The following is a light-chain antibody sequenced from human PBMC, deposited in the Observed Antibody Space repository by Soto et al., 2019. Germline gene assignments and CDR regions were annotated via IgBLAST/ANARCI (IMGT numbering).Light chain of an antibody. V-gene: IGLV2-8*01. CDR1: SSDVGGYNF. Sequence: HSALTQPPSASGSPGQSVTISCTGTSSDVGGYNFVSWYQQHPGKAPKLMIYEVTKRPSGVPDRFSGSKSGNTASLTVSGLQAEDEADYYCSSYAGGNEVIFGGGTKVTVL. J-gene: IGLJ2*01. CDR2: EVT. CDR3: SSYAGGNEVI.